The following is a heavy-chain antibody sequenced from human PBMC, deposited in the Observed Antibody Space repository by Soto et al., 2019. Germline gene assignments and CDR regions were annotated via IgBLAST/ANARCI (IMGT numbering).Heavy chain of an antibody. Sequence: QVQLVESGGGVVQPGRSLRLSCAASGFTFSSYGMHWVRQAPGKGLEWVAVIWYDGSNKYYADSVKGRFTISRDNSKNTLYLQMNSLRAEDTAVYYCARDPPGPIVGATGHAFDIWGQGTMVTVSS. J-gene: IGHJ3*02. CDR2: IWYDGSNK. V-gene: IGHV3-33*01. D-gene: IGHD1-26*01. CDR1: GFTFSSYG. CDR3: ARDPPGPIVGATGHAFDI.